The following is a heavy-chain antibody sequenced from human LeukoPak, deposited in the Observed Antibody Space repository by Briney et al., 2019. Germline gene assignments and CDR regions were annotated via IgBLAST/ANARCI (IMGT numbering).Heavy chain of an antibody. J-gene: IGHJ4*02. Sequence: PSETLSLTCTVSGGSISSYYWSWIRQPPGKGLEWIGYIYYSGSTYYNPSLKSRVTISVDTSKNQFSLKLSSVTAADTAVYYCARGPRVVVVITTGYFDYWGQGTLVTVSS. CDR3: ARGPRVVVVITTGYFDY. D-gene: IGHD3-22*01. CDR2: IYYSGST. CDR1: GGSISSYY. V-gene: IGHV4-59*12.